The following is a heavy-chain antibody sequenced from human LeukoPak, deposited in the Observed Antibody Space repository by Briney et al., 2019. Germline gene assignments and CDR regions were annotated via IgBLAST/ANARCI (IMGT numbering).Heavy chain of an antibody. CDR1: GFIFSTYG. D-gene: IGHD3-10*01. CDR2: IWYDGSNK. J-gene: IGHJ4*02. Sequence: GGSLRLSCAASGFIFSTYGMHWVRQAPGEGLEWVAVIWYDGSNKNYADSVKSRFTISRDNSKNTLYLQMNSLRAEDTAVYYCARHYYSSGTYHIDYWGQGTLVTVSS. CDR3: ARHYYSSGTYHIDY. V-gene: IGHV3-33*08.